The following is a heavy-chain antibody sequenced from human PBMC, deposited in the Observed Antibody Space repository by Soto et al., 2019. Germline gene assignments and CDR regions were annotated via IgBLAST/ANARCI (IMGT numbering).Heavy chain of an antibody. V-gene: IGHV1-2*04. D-gene: IGHD6-13*01. CDR3: ARGTSPTAAGEHIDY. J-gene: IGHJ4*02. CDR1: GYTFTGYY. Sequence: QVQLVQSGAEVKKPGASVKVSCKASGYTFTGYYMHWVRQAPGQGLEWMGWINPNSGGTNYAQKFQGWVTMTRDTSISTACRELSRLRSDDTAVYYCARGTSPTAAGEHIDYWGQGTLVTVSS. CDR2: INPNSGGT.